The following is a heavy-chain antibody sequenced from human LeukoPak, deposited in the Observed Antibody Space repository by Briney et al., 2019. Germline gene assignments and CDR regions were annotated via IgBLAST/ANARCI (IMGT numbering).Heavy chain of an antibody. CDR3: ARTSEYYYDSSGPYYFDY. Sequence: ASVKVSCKASGYTFTGYYMHWVRQAPGQGLEWMGIINPSGGSTSYAQKFQGRVTMTRDASTSTVYMELSSLRSEDTAVYYCARTSEYYYDSSGPYYFDYWGQGTLVTVSS. V-gene: IGHV1-46*01. CDR2: INPSGGST. D-gene: IGHD3-22*01. J-gene: IGHJ4*02. CDR1: GYTFTGYY.